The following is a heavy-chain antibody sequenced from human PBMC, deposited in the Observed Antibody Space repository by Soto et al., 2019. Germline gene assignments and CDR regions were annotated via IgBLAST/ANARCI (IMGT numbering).Heavy chain of an antibody. CDR3: ARQHCSTTDCYTAVDF. V-gene: IGHV1-18*04. Sequence: QVQLVQSGAEVKTPGASVQVSCKASGYTFANYDVSWVRQAPGQGLEWMGWISADSGHTSNAQKFQGRVTLTTDTYTNTAYMELRSLRSDDTAVYYCARQHCSTTDCYTAVDFWGKGTRVTVSS. J-gene: IGHJ4*02. CDR1: GYTFANYD. D-gene: IGHD2-2*02. CDR2: ISADSGHT.